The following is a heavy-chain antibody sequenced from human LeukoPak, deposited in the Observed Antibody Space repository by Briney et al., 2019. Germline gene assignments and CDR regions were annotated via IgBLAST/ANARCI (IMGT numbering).Heavy chain of an antibody. J-gene: IGHJ4*02. D-gene: IGHD2-2*01. CDR3: ATGYCSSTSCAGDFDY. CDR1: GFTFSSYS. V-gene: IGHV3-48*04. Sequence: PGGSLRLSCAASGFTFSSYSMNWVRQAPGKGLEWVSYISSSSSTIYYADSVKGRFTISRDNAKNSLYLQMNSLRAEDTAVYYCATGYCSSTSCAGDFDYWGQGTLVTVSS. CDR2: ISSSSSTI.